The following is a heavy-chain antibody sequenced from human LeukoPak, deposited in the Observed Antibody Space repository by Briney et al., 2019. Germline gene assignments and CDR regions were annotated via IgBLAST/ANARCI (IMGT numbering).Heavy chain of an antibody. D-gene: IGHD3-16*02. CDR1: GGSISSSSYY. Sequence: SETLSLTCTVSGGSISSSSYYWGWIRQPPGKGLEWIGSIYYSGSTYYNPSLKSRVTISVDTSKNQFSLKLSSVTAADTAVYYCARVELDYDYIWGSYRGPYYFDYWGQGTLVTVSS. CDR2: IYYSGST. J-gene: IGHJ4*02. CDR3: ARVELDYDYIWGSYRGPYYFDY. V-gene: IGHV4-39*07.